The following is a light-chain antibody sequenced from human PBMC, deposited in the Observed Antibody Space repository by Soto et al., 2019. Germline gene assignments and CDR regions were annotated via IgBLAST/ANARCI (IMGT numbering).Light chain of an antibody. V-gene: IGKV3-20*01. Sequence: EIVLTQSPGTLSLSPGERATLSCRASQSLTSSDLAWYQQKPGQAPRLLIFGASRRATGVPDRFSVGGSGTEFTLTINRLEPEDFAVYYCQQYGSSFSFGGGTKVELK. CDR1: QSLTSSD. J-gene: IGKJ4*01. CDR3: QQYGSSFS. CDR2: GAS.